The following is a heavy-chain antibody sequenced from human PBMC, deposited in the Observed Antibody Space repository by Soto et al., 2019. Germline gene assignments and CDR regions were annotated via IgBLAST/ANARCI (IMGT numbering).Heavy chain of an antibody. V-gene: IGHV3-33*01. CDR2: IWYDGSKK. Sequence: QVQLVESGGGVVQPGRSLRLSCAASGFIFSHYGMHWVRQAPGKGLEWVAVIWYDGSKKYYADSVKGRFTISRDSSKSTVYLQMSSLTAEDTAVYYCARDSDRNSRFNQFDYWGQGTLVTVSS. D-gene: IGHD1-7*01. CDR1: GFIFSHYG. J-gene: IGHJ4*02. CDR3: ARDSDRNSRFNQFDY.